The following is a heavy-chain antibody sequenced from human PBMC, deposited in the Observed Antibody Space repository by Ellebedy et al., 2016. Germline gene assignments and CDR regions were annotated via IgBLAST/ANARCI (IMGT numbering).Heavy chain of an antibody. D-gene: IGHD3-16*02. CDR3: AREALITFGGVIVNWAEFGNWFDP. Sequence: ASVKVSCKASGYTFTGYYMHWVRQAPGQGLEWMGWINPNSGGTNYAQKFQGWVTMTRDTSISTAYMELSRLRSDDTAVYYCAREALITFGGVIVNWAEFGNWFDPWGQGTLVTVSS. J-gene: IGHJ5*02. CDR2: INPNSGGT. V-gene: IGHV1-2*04. CDR1: GYTFTGYY.